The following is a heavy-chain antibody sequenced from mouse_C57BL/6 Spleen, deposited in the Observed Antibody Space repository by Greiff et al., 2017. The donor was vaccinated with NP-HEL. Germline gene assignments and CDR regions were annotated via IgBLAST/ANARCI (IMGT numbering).Heavy chain of an antibody. CDR1: GYTFTSYW. CDR2: IYPGSGST. J-gene: IGHJ4*01. V-gene: IGHV1-55*01. CDR3: ARHYGYDVGAMDY. D-gene: IGHD2-2*01. Sequence: QVQLQQPGAELVKPGASVKMSCKASGYTFTSYWITWVKQRPGQGLEWIGDIYPGSGSTNYNEKFKSKATLTVDKSSSTAYMQLSSLTSEDSAVYYCARHYGYDVGAMDYWGQGTSVTVSS.